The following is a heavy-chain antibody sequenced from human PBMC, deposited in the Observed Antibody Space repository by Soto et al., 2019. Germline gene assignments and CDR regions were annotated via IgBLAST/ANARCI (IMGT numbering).Heavy chain of an antibody. CDR2: ISAYNGNT. J-gene: IGHJ1*01. CDR3: ARASTSLHSIAQARPFAEYFQH. Sequence: GGPVKGSCKASGYTFTSYGISWVRQAPGQRVEWVGWISAYNGNTNYAQKLQGRVTMTTDTSTSTAYMELRSLRSDDTAVYYCARASTSLHSIAQARPFAEYFQHWGQGTLVTVSS. D-gene: IGHD6-6*01. CDR1: GYTFTSYG. V-gene: IGHV1-18*01.